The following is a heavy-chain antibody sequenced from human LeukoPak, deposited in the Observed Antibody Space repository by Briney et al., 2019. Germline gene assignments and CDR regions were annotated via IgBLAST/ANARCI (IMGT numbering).Heavy chain of an antibody. Sequence: SETLSLTCTVSGGSISSYYWSWIRQPAGKGLEWIGRIYTSGSTNYNPSLKSRVAMSVDTSKNQFSLRLNSVTAADAAVYYCAREGRGSTQAYWGQGTLVTVSS. CDR1: GGSISSYY. V-gene: IGHV4-4*07. D-gene: IGHD2-15*01. CDR3: AREGRGSTQAY. J-gene: IGHJ4*02. CDR2: IYTSGST.